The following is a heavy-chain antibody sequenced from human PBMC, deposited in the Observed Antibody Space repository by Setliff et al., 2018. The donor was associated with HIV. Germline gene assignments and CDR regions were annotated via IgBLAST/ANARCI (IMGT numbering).Heavy chain of an antibody. Sequence: SETLSLTCTVSGGSVGSGSYYWSWVRQPPGKGLEWIGYIYYTGSTNYNPSLKSRLTISVDTSKNQFSLKLRSVTAADTAVYYCARVYYFDSSGYYQRGDAFDIWGQGTMVTVSS. V-gene: IGHV4-61*01. J-gene: IGHJ3*02. CDR3: ARVYYFDSSGYYQRGDAFDI. D-gene: IGHD3-22*01. CDR1: GGSVGSGSYY. CDR2: IYYTGST.